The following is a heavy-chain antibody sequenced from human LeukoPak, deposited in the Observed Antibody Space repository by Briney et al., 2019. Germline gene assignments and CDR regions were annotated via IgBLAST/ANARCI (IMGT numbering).Heavy chain of an antibody. CDR3: AKHNWNYDS. CDR2: ISGDGGTT. J-gene: IGHJ5*01. CDR1: GFTFDDYS. D-gene: IGHD1-1*01. Sequence: GGSLRLSCAASGFTFDDYSMHWVRQAPGKGLEWVSLISGDGGTTYYADSVKGRFTISRDNSKNSLYLQMSSLRTEDSALYYCAKHNWNYDSWGQGTLVTVSS. V-gene: IGHV3-43*02.